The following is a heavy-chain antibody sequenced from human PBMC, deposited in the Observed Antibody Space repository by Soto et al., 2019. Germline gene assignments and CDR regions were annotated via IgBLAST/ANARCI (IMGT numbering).Heavy chain of an antibody. J-gene: IGHJ4*02. Sequence: GGSLRLSCAASGFTFSSYEMNWVRQGPGKGLEWVSYISSSGSTIYYADSVKGRFTISRDKAKNSLYLQMNSLRAEDTAVYYCARDLPIYYYDSSSYGPFDYWGQVTLLTL. CDR2: ISSSGSTI. V-gene: IGHV3-48*03. CDR3: ARDLPIYYYDSSSYGPFDY. CDR1: GFTFSSYE. D-gene: IGHD3-22*01.